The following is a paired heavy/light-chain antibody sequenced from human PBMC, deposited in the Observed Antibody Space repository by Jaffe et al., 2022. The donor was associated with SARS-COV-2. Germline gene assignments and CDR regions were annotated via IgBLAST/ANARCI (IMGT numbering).Heavy chain of an antibody. J-gene: IGHJ5*02. Sequence: QVQLQESGPGLVKPSETLSLTCTVSGGSISSYYWSWIRQPPGKGLEWIGYISYSGSTNYNPSLKSRGSISVDTSKNQLSLKLTSVTAADTAVYFCARDRVPRFLEWLSGGFDPWGQGTLVIVSS. CDR2: ISYSGST. CDR3: ARDRVPRFLEWLSGGFDP. D-gene: IGHD3-3*01. CDR1: GGSISSYY. V-gene: IGHV4-59*01.
Light chain of an antibody. Sequence: DIQMTQSPSSLSASVGDRVTITCQASQDISNSLNWYQQKPGKAPKLLIYDASSLGIGVPSRFSGSGSGTDFTFTISSLQPEDFATYYCQQYDDLLTFGPGTKVDI. J-gene: IGKJ3*01. CDR1: QDISNS. CDR3: QQYDDLLT. V-gene: IGKV1-33*01. CDR2: DAS.